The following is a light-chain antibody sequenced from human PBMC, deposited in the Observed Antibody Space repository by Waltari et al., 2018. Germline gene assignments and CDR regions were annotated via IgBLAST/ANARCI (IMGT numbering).Light chain of an antibody. V-gene: IGKV4-1*01. CDR2: GAS. Sequence: DIVMPQSPYSMAVSLGERASINCKPRQSVLYSSNNKNYLAWYQQKPGQPPTLLIYGASTRESGVPDRFSGSGSGTDFTLTISSLQAEDVAVYYCQQYYTTPLTFGGGTKVEIK. CDR1: QSVLYSSNNKNY. CDR3: QQYYTTPLT. J-gene: IGKJ4*01.